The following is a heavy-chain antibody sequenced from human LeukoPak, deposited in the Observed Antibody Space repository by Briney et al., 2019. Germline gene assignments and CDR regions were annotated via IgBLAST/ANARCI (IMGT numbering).Heavy chain of an antibody. CDR2: VDPSGGHT. J-gene: IGHJ4*02. V-gene: IGHV3-23*01. CDR3: AKESGASRPLDF. Sequence: GGSLSLSCAVSGYTFSNYGMTWVRQAPGRGLEWVSAVDPSGGHTFYPDSVKGRFTVSRDNSKNTLYLQMNSLRVEDTAVYYCAKESGASRPLDFWGQGTLVTVSS. D-gene: IGHD4/OR15-4a*01. CDR1: GYTFSNYG.